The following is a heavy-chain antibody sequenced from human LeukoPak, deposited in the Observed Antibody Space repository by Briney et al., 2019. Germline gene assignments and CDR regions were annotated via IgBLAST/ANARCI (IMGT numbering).Heavy chain of an antibody. J-gene: IGHJ6*03. CDR1: GYTFTSYG. Sequence: ASVKVSCKASGYTFTSYGISWVRQAPGQGLEWMGWLSSYNGNTNYAQKFQGRVTMTTDTSTSTAYMDLRSLRSGDTAVYYCARAPRITILGVVTRYYYYMDVWGKGTTVTVSS. V-gene: IGHV1-18*01. CDR3: ARAPRITILGVVTRYYYYMDV. CDR2: LSSYNGNT. D-gene: IGHD3-3*01.